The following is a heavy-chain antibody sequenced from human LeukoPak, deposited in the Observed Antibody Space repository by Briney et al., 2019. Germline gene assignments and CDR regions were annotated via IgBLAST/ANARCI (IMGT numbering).Heavy chain of an antibody. V-gene: IGHV3-23*01. J-gene: IGHJ5*02. Sequence: PGGSLRLSCAASGFTFSSYAMSWVRQASGKGLEWVSAISGSGGSTYYADSVKGRFTISRDNSKNTLYLQMNSLRAEDTAVYYCAKSVVAPGWFDPWGQGTLVTVSS. CDR1: GFTFSSYA. CDR2: ISGSGGST. CDR3: AKSVVAPGWFDP. D-gene: IGHD3-22*01.